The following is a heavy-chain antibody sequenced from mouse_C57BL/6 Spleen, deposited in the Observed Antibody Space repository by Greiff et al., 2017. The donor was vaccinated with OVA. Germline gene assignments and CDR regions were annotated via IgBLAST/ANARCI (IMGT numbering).Heavy chain of an antibody. Sequence: DVKLVESGEGLVKPGGSLKLSCAASGFTFSSYAMSWVRQTPEKRLEWVAYISSGGDYIYYADTVKGRFTISRDNARNTLYLQMSSLKSEDTAMYYCTRGPLSTMVTTGFAYWGQGTLVTVSA. CDR1: GFTFSSYA. CDR3: TRGPLSTMVTTGFAY. V-gene: IGHV5-9-1*02. D-gene: IGHD2-2*01. J-gene: IGHJ3*01. CDR2: ISSGGDYI.